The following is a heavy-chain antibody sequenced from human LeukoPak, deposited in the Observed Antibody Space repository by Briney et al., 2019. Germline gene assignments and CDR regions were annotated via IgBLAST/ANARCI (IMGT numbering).Heavy chain of an antibody. Sequence: GRSLRLSCAASGFTFSSFGMHWVRQAPGKGLEWVAVIWYDGSNKYYADSVKGRFTISRDNSKNTLYLQMNSLRAEDTAVYYCAKVNCSSTSCYAGYYYYGMDVWGQGTTVTVSS. V-gene: IGHV3-33*06. CDR1: GFTFSSFG. D-gene: IGHD2-2*01. CDR3: AKVNCSSTSCYAGYYYYGMDV. J-gene: IGHJ6*02. CDR2: IWYDGSNK.